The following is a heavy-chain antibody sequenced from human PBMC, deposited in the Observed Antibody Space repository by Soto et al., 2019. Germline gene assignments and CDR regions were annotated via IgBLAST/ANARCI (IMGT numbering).Heavy chain of an antibody. Sequence: EVQLVESGGGLVKPGGSLRLSCAASGFTFSYVWMNWVRQAPGKGLEWVGRIKSKTDGGTTDYAAPVKGRFTISRDDSKNTLYLQMKSLKTEDTAVYFCNRVLEGSGSKASHWGQGTLVTVSS. CDR1: GFTFSYVW. CDR3: NRVLEGSGSKASH. CDR2: IKSKTDGGTT. J-gene: IGHJ4*02. D-gene: IGHD3-10*01. V-gene: IGHV3-15*07.